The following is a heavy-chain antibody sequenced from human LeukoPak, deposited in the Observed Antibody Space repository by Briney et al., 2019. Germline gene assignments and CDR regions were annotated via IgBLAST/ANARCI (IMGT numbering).Heavy chain of an antibody. D-gene: IGHD5-24*01. CDR3: ARDTARLEMATTPTNDY. V-gene: IGHV3-30*01. Sequence: GGSLRLSCAASGFTFSSYAMHWVRQAPGKGLEWVAVISYDGSNKYYADSVKGRFTISRDNSKNTLYLQMNSLRAEDTAVYYCARDTARLEMATTPTNDYWGQGTLVTVSS. CDR2: ISYDGSNK. J-gene: IGHJ4*02. CDR1: GFTFSSYA.